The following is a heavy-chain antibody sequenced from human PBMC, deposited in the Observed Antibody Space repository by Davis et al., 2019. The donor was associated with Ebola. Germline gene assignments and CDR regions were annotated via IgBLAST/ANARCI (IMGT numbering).Heavy chain of an antibody. J-gene: IGHJ6*03. CDR3: ARSRVLEWPRDYYMDV. CDR2: ISSSGSTI. D-gene: IGHD3-3*01. CDR1: GFTFSDYY. Sequence: PGGSLRLSCAASGFTFSDYYMSWIRQAPGKGLEWVSYISSSGSTIYYADSVKGRFTISRDNAKNSLYLQMNSLRAEDTAVYYCARSRVLEWPRDYYMDVWGKGTTVTVSS. V-gene: IGHV3-11*04.